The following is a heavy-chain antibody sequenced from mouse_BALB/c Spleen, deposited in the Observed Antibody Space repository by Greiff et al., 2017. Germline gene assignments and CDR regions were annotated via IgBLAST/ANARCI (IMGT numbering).Heavy chain of an antibody. V-gene: IGHV1S56*01. D-gene: IGHD2-2*01. Sequence: VKLQESGPELVKPGASVRISCKASGYTFTSYYIHWVKQRPGQGLEWIGWIYPGNVNTKYNEKFKGKATLTADKSSSTAYMQLSSLTSEDSAVYFCAKRGYDDAMDYWGQGTSVTVSS. CDR1: GYTFTSYY. CDR3: AKRGYDDAMDY. J-gene: IGHJ4*01. CDR2: IYPGNVNT.